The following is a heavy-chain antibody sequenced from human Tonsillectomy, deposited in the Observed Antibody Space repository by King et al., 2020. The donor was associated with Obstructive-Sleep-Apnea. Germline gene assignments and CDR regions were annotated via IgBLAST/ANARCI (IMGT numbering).Heavy chain of an antibody. J-gene: IGHJ4*02. Sequence: VQLVESGAEVKKPGASVKVSCKASGYTFTAYLMHWVRQAPGQGLEWMGWINPHSGNTNFLQKFQGRGTMTRDTSISTAYMELTRLRSGDTAVYYCATFSGSSHFDYWGQGTLVTVPS. V-gene: IGHV1-2*02. CDR1: GYTFTAYL. D-gene: IGHD3-10*01. CDR2: INPHSGNT. CDR3: ATFSGSSHFDY.